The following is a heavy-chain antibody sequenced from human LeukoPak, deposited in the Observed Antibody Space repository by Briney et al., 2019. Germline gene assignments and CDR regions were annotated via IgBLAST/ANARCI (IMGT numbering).Heavy chain of an antibody. CDR1: GGSISSYY. J-gene: IGHJ4*02. CDR2: IYYSGST. Sequence: SETLSLTCTVSGGSISSYYWSWIRQPPGKGLEWIGYIYYSGSTNYNPSLKSRVTMSLDTSKNQFSPKLRSVTAADAAVYYCAAHHYDTTGYPFDYWGQGTLVTVSA. D-gene: IGHD3-22*01. CDR3: AAHHYDTTGYPFDY. V-gene: IGHV4-59*08.